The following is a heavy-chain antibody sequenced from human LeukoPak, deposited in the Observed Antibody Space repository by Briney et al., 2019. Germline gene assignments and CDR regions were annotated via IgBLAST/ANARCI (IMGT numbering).Heavy chain of an antibody. Sequence: GASVTVSCKSSGYTFTIYDIHWVRQAPGQGLEWMGWMNPNSGNTGYAQKFQGRVTMTRNTSISTAYMELSSLRSEDTAVYYCARGRGKRTIFGVVIIRYYYYGMDVWGQGTTVTVSS. CDR3: ARGRGKRTIFGVVIIRYYYYGMDV. D-gene: IGHD3-3*01. J-gene: IGHJ6*02. CDR1: GYTFTIYD. V-gene: IGHV1-8*01. CDR2: MNPNSGNT.